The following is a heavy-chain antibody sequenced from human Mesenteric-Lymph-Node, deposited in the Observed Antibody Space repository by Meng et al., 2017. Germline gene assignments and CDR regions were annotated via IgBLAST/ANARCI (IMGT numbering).Heavy chain of an antibody. D-gene: IGHD4-11*01. CDR3: ARGYAAQYRFDY. CDR1: GGSISSYY. CDR2: IYYSGST. Sequence: SETLSPTCTVSGGSISSYYWTWIRQPPGKGLEWIGYIYYSGSTNYNLSLKSRVTISVDTSKNQFSLKLSSVTAADTAVYYCARGYAAQYRFDYWGQGTLVTVSS. V-gene: IGHV4-59*01. J-gene: IGHJ4*02.